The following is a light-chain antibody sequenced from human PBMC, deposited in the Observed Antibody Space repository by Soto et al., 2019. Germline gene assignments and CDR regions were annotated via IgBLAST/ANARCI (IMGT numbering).Light chain of an antibody. V-gene: IGLV2-8*01. Sequence: QSVLTQPPSASGSPGQSVTMSCTGSSGDVGTYALVSWYQQHPGKAPKLMIYGVHKRPSGVPDRFSGSQSGNTASLTVSGLQVEDEADYFCSSYAGNNNYVFGTGTKVTVL. J-gene: IGLJ1*01. CDR2: GVH. CDR1: SGDVGTYAL. CDR3: SSYAGNNNYV.